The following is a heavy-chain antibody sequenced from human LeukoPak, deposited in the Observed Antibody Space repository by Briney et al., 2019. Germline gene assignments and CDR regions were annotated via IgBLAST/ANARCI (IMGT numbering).Heavy chain of an antibody. V-gene: IGHV4-34*01. J-gene: IGHJ4*02. CDR2: INHSGST. D-gene: IGHD6-19*01. CDR3: AREAGISSVRPLDY. Sequence: SETLSLTCAVYGGSFSGYYWSWIRQPPGKGLEWIGEINHSGSTNYNPSLKSRVTISVDTSKNQFSLKLSSVTAADTAVYYCAREAGISSVRPLDYWGQGTLVTVSS. CDR1: GGSFSGYY.